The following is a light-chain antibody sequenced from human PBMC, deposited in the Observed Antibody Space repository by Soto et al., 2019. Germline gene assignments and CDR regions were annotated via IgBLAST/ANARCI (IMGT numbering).Light chain of an antibody. Sequence: EIVLTQSPATLSLSPGERATLSCRASQSVSTFLAWYQQKPGQAPRFVIYDASKRATGIPARFSGSGSGTDFTLTISSLEPEDFAVYYCQQRGNWPLSFGGGTKVEIK. J-gene: IGKJ4*01. CDR2: DAS. CDR1: QSVSTF. CDR3: QQRGNWPLS. V-gene: IGKV3-11*01.